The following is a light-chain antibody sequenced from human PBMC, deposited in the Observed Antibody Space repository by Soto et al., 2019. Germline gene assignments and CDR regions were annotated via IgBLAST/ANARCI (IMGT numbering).Light chain of an antibody. CDR3: KQDRKTHT. CDR1: QSLLHSNGYNY. J-gene: IGKJ1*01. V-gene: IGKV2-28*01. CDR2: LGS. Sequence: IESRLSVPVGAGEPASISCRSSQSLLHSNGYNYLDWYLQKPGQSPQLLIYLGSNRASGVPDRFSGSGSGTDFTLKISRLEAEDVGVYYCKQDRKTHTFGQGTKVDIK.